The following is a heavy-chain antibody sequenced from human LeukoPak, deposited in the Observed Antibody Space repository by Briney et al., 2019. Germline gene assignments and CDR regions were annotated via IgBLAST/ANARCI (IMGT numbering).Heavy chain of an antibody. CDR2: IYYSGRT. CDR1: GGSISRYY. Sequence: SETPSLTCTVSGGSISRYYWSWIRQPPGKGLEWIGYIYYSGRTNYNPSLKSRVTISVDTSKNQFSLKLSSVTAADTAVYYCASYTTSRYCSSTSCYRAFDIWGQGTMVTVSS. CDR3: ASYTTSRYCSSTSCYRAFDI. D-gene: IGHD2-2*01. J-gene: IGHJ3*02. V-gene: IGHV4-59*01.